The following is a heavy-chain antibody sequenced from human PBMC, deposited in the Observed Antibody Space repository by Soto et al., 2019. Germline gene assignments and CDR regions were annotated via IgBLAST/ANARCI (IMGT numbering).Heavy chain of an antibody. Sequence: GGSLRLSCAASGFTFSKYSVNWVRQAPGKGLEWVSSISSRSTYIFYADSVKGRFTISRDNAKNSLYLQMNSLRAEDTGVYYCARPRLPAAGDYYYYYCMDVWGQGTTVTVSS. CDR3: ARPRLPAAGDYYYYYCMDV. D-gene: IGHD6-13*01. CDR1: GFTFSKYS. V-gene: IGHV3-21*01. J-gene: IGHJ6*02. CDR2: ISSRSTYI.